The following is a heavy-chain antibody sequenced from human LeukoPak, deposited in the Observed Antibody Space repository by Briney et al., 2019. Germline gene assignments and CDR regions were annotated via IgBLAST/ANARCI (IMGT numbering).Heavy chain of an antibody. J-gene: IGHJ5*02. CDR2: IWYDGSNK. Sequence: GGSLRLSCAASGFTFSSYGMHWVRQAPGKGLEWVAVIWYDGSNKYYADSVKGRFTISRDNSKNTLYLQMYSLRAEDTAVYYCARGFLYCSSTSCSNWFDPWGQGTLVTVSS. V-gene: IGHV3-33*01. D-gene: IGHD2-2*01. CDR1: GFTFSSYG. CDR3: ARGFLYCSSTSCSNWFDP.